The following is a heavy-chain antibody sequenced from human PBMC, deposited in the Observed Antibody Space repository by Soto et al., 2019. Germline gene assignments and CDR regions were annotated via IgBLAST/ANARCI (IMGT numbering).Heavy chain of an antibody. J-gene: IGHJ4*02. CDR1: GGSISSSSYY. D-gene: IGHD1-26*01. CDR2: IYYSGST. CDR3: ARLVRGSYLAY. Sequence: QLQLQESGPGLVKPSETLSLTCTVSGGSISSSSYYWGWIRQPPGKGLEWIGSIYYSGSTYYNPSLKSRVTISVATSKNQFSLNLSSVTAADTAVYYCARLVRGSYLAYWGQGTLVTVSS. V-gene: IGHV4-39*01.